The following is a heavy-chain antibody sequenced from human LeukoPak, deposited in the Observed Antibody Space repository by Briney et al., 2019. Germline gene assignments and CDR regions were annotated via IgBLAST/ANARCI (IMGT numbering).Heavy chain of an antibody. CDR3: AREYYYDSSGCSRSGYYYYMDV. Sequence: GGSLRLSCAASGFTFSSYSMNRVRQAPGKGLEWVSSISSSSSYIYYADSVKGRFTISRDNAKNSLYLQMNSLRAEDTAVYYCAREYYYDSSGCSRSGYYYYMDVWGKGTTVTVSS. D-gene: IGHD3-22*01. CDR2: ISSSSSYI. CDR1: GFTFSSYS. J-gene: IGHJ6*03. V-gene: IGHV3-21*01.